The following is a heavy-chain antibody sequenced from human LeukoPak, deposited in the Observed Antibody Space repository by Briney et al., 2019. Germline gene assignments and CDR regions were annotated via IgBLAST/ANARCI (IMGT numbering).Heavy chain of an antibody. Sequence: VSVKASCKASGCTFTSYYMHWVRQAPGQGLEWMGIINPSGGSTSYAQKFQGRVTMTRDTSTSTVYMELSSLRSEDTAVYYCARDPGGDLPVVVPAGWFDPWGQGTLVTVSS. CDR1: GCTFTSYY. CDR2: INPSGGST. CDR3: ARDPGGDLPVVVPAGWFDP. D-gene: IGHD2-2*01. V-gene: IGHV1-46*01. J-gene: IGHJ5*02.